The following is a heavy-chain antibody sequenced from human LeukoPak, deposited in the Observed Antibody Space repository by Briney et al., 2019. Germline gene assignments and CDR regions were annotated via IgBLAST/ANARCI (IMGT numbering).Heavy chain of an antibody. J-gene: IGHJ5*01. V-gene: IGHV3-23*01. CDR1: GFTFRTYI. CDR3: AKDASSYANYGVRWFDS. CDR2: ISGDSRTT. D-gene: IGHD4/OR15-4a*01. Sequence: PGGSLILSCTASGFTFRTYIMAWVRQVPGKGLEWVSAISGDSRTTYYAVPVKGRFTISRDNFRDTLSLQMDTLRADDSAVYYCAKDASSYANYGVRWFDSWGQGTLVTVSS.